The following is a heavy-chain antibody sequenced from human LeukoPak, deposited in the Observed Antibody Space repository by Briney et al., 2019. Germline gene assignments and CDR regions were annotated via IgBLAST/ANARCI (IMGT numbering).Heavy chain of an antibody. CDR3: AKEGGYCSSTSCFPFDY. Sequence: GGSLRLSCAASGFIFSFYCMHWVRQAPGKGPMWVSRICPDGTGISYADSVRARFTTSRDNAKNSLYLQMNSLRAEDTALYYCAKEGGYCSSTSCFPFDYWGQGTLVTVSS. J-gene: IGHJ4*02. CDR1: GFIFSFYC. D-gene: IGHD2-2*01. CDR2: ICPDGTGI. V-gene: IGHV3-74*01.